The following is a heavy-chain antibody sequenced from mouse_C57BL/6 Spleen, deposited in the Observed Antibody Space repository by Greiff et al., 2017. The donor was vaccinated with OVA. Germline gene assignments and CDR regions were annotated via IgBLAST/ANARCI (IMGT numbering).Heavy chain of an antibody. V-gene: IGHV1-26*01. CDR3: ARYTYYGSSPYYFDY. Sequence: VQLKQSGPELVKPGASVKISCKASGYTFTDYYMNWVKQSHGKSLEWIGDINPNNGGTSYNQKFKGKATLTVDKSSSTAYMELRSLTSEDSAVYYCARYTYYGSSPYYFDYWGQGTTLTVSS. CDR2: INPNNGGT. D-gene: IGHD1-1*01. CDR1: GYTFTDYY. J-gene: IGHJ2*01.